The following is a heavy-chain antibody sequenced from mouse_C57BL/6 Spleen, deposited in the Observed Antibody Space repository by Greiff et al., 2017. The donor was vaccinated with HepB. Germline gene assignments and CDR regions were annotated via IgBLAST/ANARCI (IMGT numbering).Heavy chain of an antibody. CDR2: ISSGGSYT. V-gene: IGHV5-6*01. Sequence: VQLQQSGGDLVKPGGSLKLSCAASGFTFSSYGMSWVRQTPDKRLEWVATISSGGSYTYYPDSVKGRFTISRDNAKNTLYLQMSSLKSEDTAMYYCARHPYYGSSRSLPYYFDYWGQGTTLTVSS. CDR1: GFTFSSYG. J-gene: IGHJ2*01. D-gene: IGHD1-1*01. CDR3: ARHPYYGSSRSLPYYFDY.